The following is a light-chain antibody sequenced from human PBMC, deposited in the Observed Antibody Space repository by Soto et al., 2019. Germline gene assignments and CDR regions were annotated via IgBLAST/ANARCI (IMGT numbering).Light chain of an antibody. Sequence: EIVLTQSPGTPSLSPGERATLSCRASQSVNSNYLAWYQQKPGQVPRPLIYGASLRAAGVPYRLSGSGSGTEFSLTISRLEPEEYAVDYCQQYGTSPHTFGQGNKLEIK. V-gene: IGKV3-20*01. CDR3: QQYGTSPHT. CDR1: QSVNSNY. CDR2: GAS. J-gene: IGKJ2*01.